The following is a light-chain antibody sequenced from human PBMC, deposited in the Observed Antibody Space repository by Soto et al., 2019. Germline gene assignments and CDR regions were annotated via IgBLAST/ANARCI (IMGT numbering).Light chain of an antibody. Sequence: QSALTQPASVSGPPGQSITISCTGTSSDVGTYNLVSWYQQHPGKAPKLMIYEGSKWPSGVSNRFSGSKSGNTASLTISGLQAEDEADYYCCSYAGSRVVFGGGTKLTVL. V-gene: IGLV2-23*01. CDR2: EGS. CDR3: CSYAGSRVV. CDR1: SSDVGTYNL. J-gene: IGLJ2*01.